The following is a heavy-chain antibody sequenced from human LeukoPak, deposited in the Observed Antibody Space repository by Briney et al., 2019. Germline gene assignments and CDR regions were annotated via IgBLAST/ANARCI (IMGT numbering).Heavy chain of an antibody. Sequence: GGSLRLSCAASGFTFSTYWMHWVRQAPGKGLVWVSRINSDGSSTNYADSVKGRFTISRDNAKNTLYLQMNSLRAEDTAVYYCVSDMGYYDKVWGQGTLVTVSS. CDR3: VSDMGYYDKV. CDR2: INSDGSST. CDR1: GFTFSTYW. D-gene: IGHD3-22*01. V-gene: IGHV3-74*01. J-gene: IGHJ4*02.